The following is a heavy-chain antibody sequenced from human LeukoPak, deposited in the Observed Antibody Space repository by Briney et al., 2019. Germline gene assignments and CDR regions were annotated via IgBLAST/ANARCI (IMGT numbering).Heavy chain of an antibody. D-gene: IGHD5-12*01. CDR2: INPNSGGT. V-gene: IGHV1-2*02. J-gene: IGHJ6*03. CDR3: ARVANYYYMDV. Sequence: ASVKVSCKASGYTFTSYGISWVRQAPGQGLEWMGWINPNSGGTNYAQKFQGRVTMTRDTSISTAYMELSRLRSDDTAVYYCARVANYYYMDVWGKGTTVTVSS. CDR1: GYTFTSYG.